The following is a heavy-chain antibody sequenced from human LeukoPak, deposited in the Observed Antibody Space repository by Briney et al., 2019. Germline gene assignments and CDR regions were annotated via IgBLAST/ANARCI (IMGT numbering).Heavy chain of an antibody. CDR3: ARLLRAGAGFY. CDR1: GGSISSSSYY. V-gene: IGHV4-39*01. D-gene: IGHD6-13*01. J-gene: IGHJ4*02. Sequence: PSETLSLTCTVSGGSISSSSYYWGWIRQPPGKGLEWIGSIYYSGSTYYNPSLKSRVTISVDTSKNQFSLKLTSVTAADTAVYYCARLLRAGAGFYWGQGTLVTVSS. CDR2: IYYSGST.